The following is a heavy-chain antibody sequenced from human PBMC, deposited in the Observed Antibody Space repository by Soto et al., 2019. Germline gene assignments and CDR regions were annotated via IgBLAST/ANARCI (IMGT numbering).Heavy chain of an antibody. CDR1: GYTFTSYY. V-gene: IGHV1-46*01. CDR3: ARDTHDSSSFVSLDYYYYGMDV. Sequence: ASVKVSCKASGYTFTSYYMHWVRQAPGQGLEWMGIINPSGGSTSYAQKFQGRVTMTRDTSTSTVYMELSSLRSEDTAVYYCARDTHDSSSFVSLDYYYYGMDVWGQGTTVTVSS. CDR2: INPSGGST. D-gene: IGHD6-6*01. J-gene: IGHJ6*02.